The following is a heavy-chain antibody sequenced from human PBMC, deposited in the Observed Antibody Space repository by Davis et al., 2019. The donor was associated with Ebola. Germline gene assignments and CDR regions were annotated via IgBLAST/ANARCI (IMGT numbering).Heavy chain of an antibody. CDR3: ARVGLSYWYFDL. CDR2: INHSGST. V-gene: IGHV4-34*01. D-gene: IGHD2/OR15-2a*01. Sequence: PSETLSLTCAVYGGSFSGSYWSWIRQPPGKGLEWIGEINHSGSTNYNPSLKSRVTISVDTSKNQFSLKLSSVTAADTAVYYCARVGLSYWYFDLWSLGTLVTVSS. J-gene: IGHJ2*01. CDR1: GGSFSGSY.